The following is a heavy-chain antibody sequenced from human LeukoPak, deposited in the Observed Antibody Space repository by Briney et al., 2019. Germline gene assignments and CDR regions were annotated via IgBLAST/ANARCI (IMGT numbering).Heavy chain of an antibody. CDR3: AGGHYYDSSGYYLDY. CDR2: INHSGST. Sequence: SETLSLTCAVYGGSFSGYYWSWIRQPPGKGLEWIGEINHSGSTNYNPSLKSRVTISVGTSKNQFSLKLSSVTAADTAVYYCAGGHYYDSSGYYLDYWGQGTLVTVSS. D-gene: IGHD3-22*01. V-gene: IGHV4-34*01. CDR1: GGSFSGYY. J-gene: IGHJ4*02.